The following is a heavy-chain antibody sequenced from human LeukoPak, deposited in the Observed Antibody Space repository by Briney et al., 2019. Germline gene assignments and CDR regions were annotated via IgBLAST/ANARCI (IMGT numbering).Heavy chain of an antibody. CDR3: ARGSGRYNWFDP. V-gene: IGHV3-30*01. CDR1: GFTFSSYA. Sequence: GGSLRLSCAASGFTFSSYAMHWVRQAPGKGLEWVAVISYDGSNKYYADSVKGRFTTSRDNSKNTLYLQMNSPRAEDTAVYHCARGSGRYNWFDPWGQGTLVTVSS. J-gene: IGHJ5*02. CDR2: ISYDGSNK.